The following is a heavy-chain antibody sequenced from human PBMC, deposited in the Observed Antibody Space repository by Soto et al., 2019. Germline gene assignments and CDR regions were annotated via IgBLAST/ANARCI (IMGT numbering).Heavy chain of an antibody. J-gene: IGHJ4*02. CDR1: GFTFDDYA. Sequence: GGSLRLSCAASGFTFDDYAMHWVRQAPGKGLEWVSGISWNSGSIGYADAVKGRFTISRDNAKNSLYLQMNSLRAEDTALYYCAKGDGYDFWSGYYSCWGQGTLVTVSS. V-gene: IGHV3-9*01. CDR2: ISWNSGSI. D-gene: IGHD3-3*01. CDR3: AKGDGYDFWSGYYSC.